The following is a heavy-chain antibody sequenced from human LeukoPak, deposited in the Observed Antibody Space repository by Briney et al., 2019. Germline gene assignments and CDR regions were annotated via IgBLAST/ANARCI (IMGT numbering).Heavy chain of an antibody. J-gene: IGHJ4*02. D-gene: IGHD4-17*01. CDR2: ISSSSSYI. CDR3: ARDPGYGVDVDY. CDR1: GFTFSSYS. Sequence: GSLRLSCAASGFTFSSYSMNWVRQAPGKGLEWVSSISSSSSYIYYADSVKGRFTISRDNAKNSLYLQMNSLRAEDTAVYYCARDPGYGVDVDYWGQGTLVTVSS. V-gene: IGHV3-21*01.